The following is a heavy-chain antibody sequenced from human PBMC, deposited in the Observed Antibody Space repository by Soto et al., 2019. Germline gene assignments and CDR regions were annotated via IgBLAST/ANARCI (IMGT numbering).Heavy chain of an antibody. CDR1: GYTFNTYG. J-gene: IGHJ4*02. V-gene: IGHV1-18*01. CDR3: ARSPQHDYDSSGTTDF. D-gene: IGHD3-22*01. Sequence: QVQLVQSGGEVKKPGASVKVSCKTSGYTFNTYGISWVRQAPGQGLEWMGWISGFSGKNENAEKFKGRVTMTMDTSTSTGYMELRSLTSDDTAVYYGARSPQHDYDSSGTTDFWGQGTLVTVSS. CDR2: ISGFSGKN.